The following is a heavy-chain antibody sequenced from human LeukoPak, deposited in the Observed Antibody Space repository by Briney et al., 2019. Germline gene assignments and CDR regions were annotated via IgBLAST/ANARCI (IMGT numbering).Heavy chain of an antibody. D-gene: IGHD3-22*01. CDR2: INPNSGGT. Sequence: ASVKVSCKASGYTFIGYYMHWVRQDPGQGLEWMGWINPNSGGTNYAQKFQGRVTMTRDTSISTAYMELSRLRSDDTAVYYCARGGYYYDSSGYSSAWGQGTLVTVSS. CDR1: GYTFIGYY. J-gene: IGHJ4*02. CDR3: ARGGYYYDSSGYSSA. V-gene: IGHV1-2*02.